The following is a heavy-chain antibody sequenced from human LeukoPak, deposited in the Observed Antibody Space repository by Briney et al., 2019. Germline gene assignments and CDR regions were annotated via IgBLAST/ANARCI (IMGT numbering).Heavy chain of an antibody. CDR2: IIPIFGTA. D-gene: IGHD6-19*01. Sequence: SVKVSCKASGGTFSSYAISRVRQAPGQGLEWMGGIIPIFGTANYAQKFQGRVTITADESTSTAYMELSSLRSEDTAVYYCARDRSSGWSQEPYYYYGMDVWGQGTTVTVSS. V-gene: IGHV1-69*13. J-gene: IGHJ6*02. CDR3: ARDRSSGWSQEPYYYYGMDV. CDR1: GGTFSSYA.